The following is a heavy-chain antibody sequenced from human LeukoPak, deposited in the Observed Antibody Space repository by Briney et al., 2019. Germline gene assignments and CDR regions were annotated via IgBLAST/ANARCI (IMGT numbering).Heavy chain of an antibody. CDR2: IIPIFGTA. Sequence: ASVKVSCKASGGTFSSYAISWVRQAPGQGLEWMGRIIPIFGTANYAQKFQGRVTITTDESTSTAYMELSSLRSEDTAVYYCARARTKYYGSSGHYYGYWGQGTLVTVSS. CDR1: GGTFSSYA. CDR3: ARARTKYYGSSGHYYGY. D-gene: IGHD3-22*01. V-gene: IGHV1-69*05. J-gene: IGHJ4*02.